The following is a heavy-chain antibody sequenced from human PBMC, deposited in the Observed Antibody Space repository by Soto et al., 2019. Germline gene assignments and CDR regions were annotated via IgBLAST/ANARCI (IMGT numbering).Heavy chain of an antibody. CDR3: ARDIEPDGGQNAFDI. Sequence: SETLSLTCTASGGSISSYYWSWIRQPPGKGLEWIGYIYYSGSTNYNPSLKSRVTISVDTSKNQFSLKLSSVTAADTAVYYCARDIEPDGGQNAFDIWGQGTMVTVSS. CDR1: GGSISSYY. V-gene: IGHV4-59*01. J-gene: IGHJ3*02. CDR2: IYYSGST. D-gene: IGHD6-13*01.